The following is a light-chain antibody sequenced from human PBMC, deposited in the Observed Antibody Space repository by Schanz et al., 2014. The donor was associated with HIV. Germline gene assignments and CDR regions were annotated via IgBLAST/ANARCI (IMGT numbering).Light chain of an antibody. CDR1: EEIRAR. J-gene: IGKJ1*01. CDR2: QAS. CDR3: QQYQSSSWT. Sequence: DIQMTQSPSTLSASVGDRVTITCRASEEIRARLAWYQQKPGRTPNLLIYQASTLRSGVPSRFSGRASGTEFTLTISGLQPDDIATYYCQQYQSSSWTFGQGTKVEI. V-gene: IGKV1-5*03.